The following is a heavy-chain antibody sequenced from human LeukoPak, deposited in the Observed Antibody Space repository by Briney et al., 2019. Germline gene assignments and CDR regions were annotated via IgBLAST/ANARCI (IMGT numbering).Heavy chain of an antibody. D-gene: IGHD6-19*01. CDR1: GFTVSSNY. CDR3: AKSRGWLIDS. V-gene: IGHV3-43*02. Sequence: PGGSLRLSCAASGFTVSSNYMSWVRQAPGKGLEWVSLISRDGGRTVYADSVKGRFTISRDNSKNSLFLQMNSLRAEDTALYYCAKSRGWLIDSWGQGTLVSASS. CDR2: ISRDGGRT. J-gene: IGHJ4*02.